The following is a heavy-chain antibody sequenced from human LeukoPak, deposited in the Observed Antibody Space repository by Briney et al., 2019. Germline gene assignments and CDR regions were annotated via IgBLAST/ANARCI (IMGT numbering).Heavy chain of an antibody. D-gene: IGHD1-26*01. Sequence: GGSLRLSCAASGFTFSSYGMHWVRQAPGKGLEWVAFIRYDGSNKYYADSVKGRFTISRDNSKNTLYLQMNSLRAEDTAVYHCAKDKEWELPATDYWGQGTLVTVSS. V-gene: IGHV3-30*02. CDR1: GFTFSSYG. J-gene: IGHJ4*02. CDR3: AKDKEWELPATDY. CDR2: IRYDGSNK.